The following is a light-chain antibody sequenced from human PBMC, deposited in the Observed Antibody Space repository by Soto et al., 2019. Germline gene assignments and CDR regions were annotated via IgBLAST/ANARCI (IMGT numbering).Light chain of an antibody. V-gene: IGLV1-51*01. CDR1: RXNIGDNS. CDR2: DND. J-gene: IGLJ1*01. CDR3: GTWDDRLNGYV. Sequence: QSVLTQPPSVSAAPGQKVTISCSGGRXNIGDNSVSWYQQLPGEAPKLLIDDNDLRPSGIPDRFSGSRSGTSATLAITGLQTGDEADYYCGTWDDRLNGYVFGTRTKVTVL.